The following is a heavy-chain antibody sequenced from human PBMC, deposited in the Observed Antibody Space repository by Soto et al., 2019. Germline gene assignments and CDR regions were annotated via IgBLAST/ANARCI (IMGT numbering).Heavy chain of an antibody. D-gene: IGHD2-15*01. V-gene: IGHV1-18*01. CDR1: GYTFISYG. Sequence: QVLLVQSGAEVKKPGASVKVSCKASGYTFISYGFSWVRQAPGQGLEWMGWISAYNGNTNYAQKLQGRVTMTTDTSTSTAYMELRSLRSDDTAVYYCSRVELSCSGGSCFPEGDFQHWGKGTLVTVSS. CDR3: SRVELSCSGGSCFPEGDFQH. J-gene: IGHJ1*01. CDR2: ISAYNGNT.